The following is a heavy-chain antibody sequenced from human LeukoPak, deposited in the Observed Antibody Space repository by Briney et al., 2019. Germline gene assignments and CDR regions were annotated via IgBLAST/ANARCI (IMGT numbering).Heavy chain of an antibody. D-gene: IGHD3-10*01. J-gene: IGHJ1*01. CDR2: IYSGGST. CDR3: AHASRTMIRGVRLLDKGLEYFQH. V-gene: IGHV3-66*01. Sequence: GGSLRLSCAASEFSVGSNYMTWVRQAPGKGLEWVSLIYSGGSTYYADSVKGRFTISRDNSKNTLYLQMNSLRAEDTAVYYCAHASRTMIRGVRLLDKGLEYFQHWGQGTLVTVSS. CDR1: EFSVGSNY.